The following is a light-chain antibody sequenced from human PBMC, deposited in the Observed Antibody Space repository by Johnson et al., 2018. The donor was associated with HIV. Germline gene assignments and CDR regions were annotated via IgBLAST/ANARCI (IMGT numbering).Light chain of an antibody. Sequence: QSVLTQPPSLSAAPGQRVSISCSGNSSNIENYFVSWYQQLPGAAPRLLIYEDNKRPSGIPDRFSGSKSGASATLGITGLQTGDEADYYCGVWEASLSPHYVFGTGTTVIVL. CDR1: SSNIENYF. CDR2: EDN. CDR3: GVWEASLSPHYV. V-gene: IGLV1-51*02. J-gene: IGLJ1*01.